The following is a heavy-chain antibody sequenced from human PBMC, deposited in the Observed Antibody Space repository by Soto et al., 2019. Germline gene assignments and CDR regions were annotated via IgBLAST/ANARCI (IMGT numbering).Heavy chain of an antibody. CDR1: GGTFSSYA. Sequence: QVQLVQSGAEVKKPGSSVKVSCKAPGGTFSSYAISWVRQSPGQGLEWMGGIITNFGTARYAQKLQGRVTITADESTSTAYMELSSLSSEDPPVYYCASAGGNYYYGMDVWGQGTTVTVSS. J-gene: IGHJ6*02. CDR2: IITNFGTA. CDR3: ASAGGNYYYGMDV. D-gene: IGHD6-13*01. V-gene: IGHV1-69*01.